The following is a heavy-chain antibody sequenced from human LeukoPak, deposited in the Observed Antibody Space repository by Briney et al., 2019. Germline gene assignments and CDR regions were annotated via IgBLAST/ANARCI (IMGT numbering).Heavy chain of an antibody. CDR1: GFTFSDYY. Sequence: GGSLRLSCAASGFTFSDYYMSWIRQAPGKGLEWVSYISSSGSTIYYADSVKGRFTISRDNAKNSLYLQMNSLRAEDAAVYYCAREDYEYYFDYWGQGTLVTVSS. CDR2: ISSSGSTI. V-gene: IGHV3-11*01. CDR3: AREDYEYYFDY. J-gene: IGHJ4*02. D-gene: IGHD4-17*01.